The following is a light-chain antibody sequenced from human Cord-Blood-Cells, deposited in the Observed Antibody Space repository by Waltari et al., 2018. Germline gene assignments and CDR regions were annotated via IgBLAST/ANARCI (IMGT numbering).Light chain of an antibody. CDR3: SSYAGSNNLV. CDR2: EVS. CDR1: SSDVGGYNY. V-gene: IGLV2-8*01. Sequence: QSALTQPPSASGSPGQSVTISCTGTSSDVGGYNYVSWYQQHPGKAPKLMIYEVSKRPSVVPGRFSATRSGTTASLTVSGLQDEDEADYYCSSYAGSNNLVFGGGTKLTVL. J-gene: IGLJ2*01.